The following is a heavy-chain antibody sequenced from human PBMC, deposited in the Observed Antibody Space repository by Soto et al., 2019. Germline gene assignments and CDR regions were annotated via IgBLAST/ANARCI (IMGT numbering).Heavy chain of an antibody. D-gene: IGHD3-3*01. V-gene: IGHV3-48*02. CDR3: AREYDTWSGYFFYYYSLDV. Sequence: GGSLRLSCTASGFTFNTYTINWVRQAPGKGLEWVSSVSSSSRSIKYADSVKGRAIISRDNAKNSVFLQMNSLRDEDTAVYYCAREYDTWSGYFFYYYSLDVWGQGTTVTVSS. CDR1: GFTFNTYT. CDR2: VSSSSRSI. J-gene: IGHJ6*02.